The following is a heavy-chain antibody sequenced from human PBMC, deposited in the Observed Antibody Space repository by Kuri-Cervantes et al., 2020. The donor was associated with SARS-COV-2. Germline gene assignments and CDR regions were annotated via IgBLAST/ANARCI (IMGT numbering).Heavy chain of an antibody. CDR2: ISSSGSTI. V-gene: IGHV3-48*03. D-gene: IGHD3-9*01. CDR1: GFTLSSYE. CDR3: ARVNYDILTGAYYYYYMEV. Sequence: GESLKISCAASGFTLSSYEMNWVRQAPGKGLEWVSYISSSGSTIYYADSVKGRFTISRDNAKNSLYLQMNSLRAEDTAVYYWARVNYDILTGAYYYYYMEVWGKGTTVTVSS. J-gene: IGHJ6*03.